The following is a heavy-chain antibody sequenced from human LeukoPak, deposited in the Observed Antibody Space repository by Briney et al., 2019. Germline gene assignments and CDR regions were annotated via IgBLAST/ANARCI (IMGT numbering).Heavy chain of an antibody. Sequence: KYYADSVKGRFTISRDNSKNTLYLQMNSLRAEDTAVYYCARDDGSSRYYFDYWGQGTLVTVSS. D-gene: IGHD1-26*01. CDR2: K. V-gene: IGHV3-30*01. CDR3: ARDDGSSRYYFDY. J-gene: IGHJ4*02.